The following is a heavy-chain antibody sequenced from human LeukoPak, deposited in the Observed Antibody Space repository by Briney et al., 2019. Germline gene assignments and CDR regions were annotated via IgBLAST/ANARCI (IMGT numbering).Heavy chain of an antibody. CDR1: GFTFSSYA. J-gene: IGHJ3*02. D-gene: IGHD2-2*02. V-gene: IGHV3-23*01. CDR3: AKDLRYCSSTSCYTGAFDI. CDR2: ISGSGGSI. Sequence: GGSLRLSCAASGFTFSSYAMSWVRQAPGKGLEWVSAISGSGGSIYYADSVKGRFTISRDNSKNTLYLQMKSLRAEDTAVYYCAKDLRYCSSTSCYTGAFDIWGQGTMVTVSS.